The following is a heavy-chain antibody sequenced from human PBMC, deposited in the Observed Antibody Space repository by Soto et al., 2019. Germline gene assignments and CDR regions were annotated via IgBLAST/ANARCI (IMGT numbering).Heavy chain of an antibody. CDR3: ATGPYYYDSSGYYWLRAFDY. CDR1: GYTFTSYG. Sequence: ASVKVSCKASGYTFTSYGISWVRQAPGQGLEWMGCISAYNGNTIYAQKFQGRVTMTEDTSTDTAYMELSSLRSEDTAVYYCATGPYYYDSSGYYWLRAFDYWGQGTLVTVSS. J-gene: IGHJ4*02. D-gene: IGHD3-22*01. CDR2: ISAYNGNT. V-gene: IGHV1-18*01.